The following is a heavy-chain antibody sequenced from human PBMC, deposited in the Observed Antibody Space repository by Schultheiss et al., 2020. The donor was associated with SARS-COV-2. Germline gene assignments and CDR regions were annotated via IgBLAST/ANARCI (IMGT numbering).Heavy chain of an antibody. CDR1: GGSISSGGYS. J-gene: IGHJ5*02. CDR3: ARGTNWFDP. CDR2: IYHSGST. Sequence: SETLSLTCAVSGGSISSGGYSWSWIRQPPGKGLEWIGYIYHSGSTYYNPSLKSRVTISVDRSKNQFSLKLSSVTAADTAVYYCARGTNWFDPWGQGTLVTVSS. V-gene: IGHV4-30-2*01.